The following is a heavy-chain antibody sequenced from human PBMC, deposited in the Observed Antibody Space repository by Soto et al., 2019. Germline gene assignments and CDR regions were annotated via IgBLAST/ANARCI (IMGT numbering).Heavy chain of an antibody. D-gene: IGHD1-26*01. Sequence: QVQLVQYGAEVKKPGASVKVSCKVSGYTLTELSMHLERQSPGNGLEWMGGFDPEDGETIYEQKFQGRVTMTEDTSTDTAYMELSSLRSEDTAVYYYATFLDPGWEQDDYWGQGTLVTVSS. CDR3: ATFLDPGWEQDDY. CDR2: FDPEDGET. V-gene: IGHV1-24*01. J-gene: IGHJ4*02. CDR1: GYTLTELS.